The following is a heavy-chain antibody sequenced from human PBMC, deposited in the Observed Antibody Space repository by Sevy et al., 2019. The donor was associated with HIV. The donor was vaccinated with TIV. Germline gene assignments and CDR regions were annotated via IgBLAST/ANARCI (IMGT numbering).Heavy chain of an antibody. CDR3: AKDQGGYNYAPGY. CDR1: GLTFSTYG. J-gene: IGHJ4*02. Sequence: GGSLRLSCAASGLTFSTYGMHWVRQAPSKGLEWVAVISYDGNIQYYADSVKGRFTVSRDNSKNTLYLQMNSLRAEDSAVYYCAKDQGGYNYAPGYWGQGTLVTVSS. D-gene: IGHD5-18*01. V-gene: IGHV3-30*18. CDR2: ISYDGNIQ.